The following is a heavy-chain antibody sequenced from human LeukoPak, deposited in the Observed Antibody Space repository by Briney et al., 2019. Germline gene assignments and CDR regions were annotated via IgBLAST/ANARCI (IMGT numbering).Heavy chain of an antibody. CDR2: ITTSDGNT. CDR3: AKDGGLWVSAHWGDS. Sequence: PGGSLRLSCAASGFTLSDSGMHWVRQASGKGLEWVSTITTSDGNTYYADSVKGRFTVSRDNSKNTLFLQMNSLRAEDTAVYYCAKDGGLWVSAHWGDSWGRGTLVTVSS. V-gene: IGHV3-23*01. CDR1: GFTLSDSG. D-gene: IGHD7-27*01. J-gene: IGHJ4*02.